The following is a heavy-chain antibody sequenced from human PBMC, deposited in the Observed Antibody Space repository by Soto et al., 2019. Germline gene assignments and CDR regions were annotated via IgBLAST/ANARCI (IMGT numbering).Heavy chain of an antibody. J-gene: IGHJ4*02. D-gene: IGHD6-13*01. CDR3: ARDLAAGTCDY. CDR1: GYTFTSYG. Sequence: QVQLVQSGAEVKKPGASVTVSCKASGYTFTSYGISWVRQAPGQGLEWMGWISAYNGNTNYAQKRQGRVTMTTDTSTSTAYVELRSLRSDGTAVSYCARDLAAGTCDYWGQGTLVTVSS. CDR2: ISAYNGNT. V-gene: IGHV1-18*01.